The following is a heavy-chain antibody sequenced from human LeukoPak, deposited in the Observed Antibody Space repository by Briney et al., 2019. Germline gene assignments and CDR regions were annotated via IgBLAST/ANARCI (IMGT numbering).Heavy chain of an antibody. CDR1: GFTFSDHY. V-gene: IGHV3-11*01. CDR3: ARDPDYGDPE. Sequence: PGGSLRLSCAASGFTFSDHYMSCFRLSPGKGLEWLSYITSSGTTTDYADSVKGRFTISRDNAKNSMYLQMNSLRPEDTAVYYCARDPDYGDPEWGQGTLVTVSS. CDR2: ITSSGTTT. D-gene: IGHD4-17*01. J-gene: IGHJ4*02.